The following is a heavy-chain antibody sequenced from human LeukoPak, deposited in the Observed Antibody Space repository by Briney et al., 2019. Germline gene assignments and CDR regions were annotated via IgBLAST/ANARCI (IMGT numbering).Heavy chain of an antibody. CDR1: GYSISSGYY. CDR3: ARNYGSVHLYYYCYYYMDV. D-gene: IGHD3-10*01. V-gene: IGHV4-38-2*01. Sequence: SETLSLTCAVSGYSISSGYYWGWIRQPPGKGLEWIGSIYHSGSTYYNPSLKSRVTISVDTSKNQFSLKLSSVTAADTAVYYCARNYGSVHLYYYCYYYMDVWGKGTTVTVSS. J-gene: IGHJ6*03. CDR2: IYHSGST.